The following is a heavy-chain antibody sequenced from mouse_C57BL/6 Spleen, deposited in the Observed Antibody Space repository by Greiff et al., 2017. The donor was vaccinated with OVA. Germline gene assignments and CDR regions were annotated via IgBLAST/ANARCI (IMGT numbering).Heavy chain of an antibody. CDR2: ISDGGSYT. V-gene: IGHV5-4*03. CDR3: ARVYYGSSYAWYFDV. Sequence: EVKLVESGGGLVKPGGSLKLSCAASGFTFSSYAMSWVRQTPEKRLEWVATISDGGSYTYYPDNVKGRFTISRDNAKNNLYLQMSHLKSEDTAMYYCARVYYGSSYAWYFDVWGTGTTVTVSS. D-gene: IGHD1-1*01. J-gene: IGHJ1*03. CDR1: GFTFSSYA.